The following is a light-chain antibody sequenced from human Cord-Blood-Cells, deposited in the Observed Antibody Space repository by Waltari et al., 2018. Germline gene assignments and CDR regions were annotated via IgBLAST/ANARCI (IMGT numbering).Light chain of an antibody. Sequence: VLTQSPGTLSLSPGERATLSCRASQSVSSSYLAWYQQKPGQAPRLLIYGASSRATGIADRFSGSGSGTDFTLTISRLEPEDFAVYYCQQYGSSPTFGGGTKVEIK. CDR1: QSVSSSY. J-gene: IGKJ4*01. CDR3: QQYGSSPT. CDR2: GAS. V-gene: IGKV3-20*01.